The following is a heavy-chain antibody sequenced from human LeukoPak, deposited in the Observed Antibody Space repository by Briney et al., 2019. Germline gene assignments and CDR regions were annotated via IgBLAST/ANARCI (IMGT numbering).Heavy chain of an antibody. D-gene: IGHD7-27*01. V-gene: IGHV4-61*02. J-gene: IGHJ4*02. CDR2: IYTSGST. CDR3: AREEANWVCLDY. Sequence: SQTLSLTCTVSGGSISSGSYYWSWIRQPAGKGLEWIGRIYTSGSTNYNPSLKSRVTISVDTSKNQFSLKLSSVTAADTAVYYCAREEANWVCLDYWGQGTLVTVSS. CDR1: GGSISSGSYY.